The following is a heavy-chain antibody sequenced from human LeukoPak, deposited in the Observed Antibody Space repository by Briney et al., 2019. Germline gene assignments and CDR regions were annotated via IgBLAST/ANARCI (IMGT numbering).Heavy chain of an antibody. CDR2: MNPNSGNT. J-gene: IGHJ6*03. Sequence: ASVTVSCKASGYTFTSYDINWVRQATRQGLEWMGWMNPNSGNTGYAQKLQGRVTITRNTSISTDYMELSSLRSEDTAVYYCARRVYNYYYYYMDVWGKGTTVTVSS. V-gene: IGHV1-8*03. CDR1: GYTFTSYD. D-gene: IGHD5/OR15-5a*01. CDR3: ARRVYNYYYYYMDV.